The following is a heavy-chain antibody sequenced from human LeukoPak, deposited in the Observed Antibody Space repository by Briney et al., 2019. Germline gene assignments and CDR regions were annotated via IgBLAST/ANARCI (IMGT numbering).Heavy chain of an antibody. V-gene: IGHV4-34*01. CDR2: INHSGST. CDR3: ARGPGSDYLVAFDI. CDR1: GGSFSGYY. D-gene: IGHD3-10*01. J-gene: IGHJ3*02. Sequence: PSETLSLTCAVYGGSFSGYYWSWIRQPPGKGLEWIGEINHSGSTNYNPSLKSRVTISVDTSKNQFSLKLSSVTAADTAVYCCARGPGSDYLVAFDIWGQGTMVTVSS.